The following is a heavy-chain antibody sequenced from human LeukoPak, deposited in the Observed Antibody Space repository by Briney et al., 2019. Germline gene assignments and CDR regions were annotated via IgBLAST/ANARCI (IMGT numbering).Heavy chain of an antibody. V-gene: IGHV4-39*02. CDR2: IYYSGST. J-gene: IGHJ4*02. CDR3: AREIPPYDFWSGNFDY. CDR1: GGSISSSSYY. Sequence: SETLSLTCTVSGGSISSSSYYWGWIRQPPGKGLEWIGSIYYSGSTYYNPSLKSRVTISVDTSKNQFSLKLSSVTAADTAVYYCAREIPPYDFWSGNFDYWGQGTLVTVSS. D-gene: IGHD3-3*01.